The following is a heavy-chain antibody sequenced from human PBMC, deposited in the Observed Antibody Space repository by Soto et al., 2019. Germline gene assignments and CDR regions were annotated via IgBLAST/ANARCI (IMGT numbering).Heavy chain of an antibody. V-gene: IGHV4-34*01. CDR2: INHSGST. Sequence: SETLSLTCAVYGGSFSGYYWSWIRQPPGKGLEWIGEINHSGSTNYNPSLKSRVTISVDTSKNQFSLKLSSVTAADTAVYYCARVRVSIVLMVYAISWFDYWGQGTLVTVSS. CDR1: GGSFSGYY. D-gene: IGHD2-8*01. CDR3: ARVRVSIVLMVYAISWFDY. J-gene: IGHJ4*02.